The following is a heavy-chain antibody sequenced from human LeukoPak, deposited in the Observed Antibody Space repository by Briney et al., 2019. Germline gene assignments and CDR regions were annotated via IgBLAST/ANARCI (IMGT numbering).Heavy chain of an antibody. CDR3: ARERSGYDPFFFDY. CDR2: IYYSGST. D-gene: IGHD5-12*01. V-gene: IGHV4-59*01. Sequence: SETLSLTCTVSGGSISGYFWSWIRQPPGKGLEWIGYIYYSGSTNYNPSLKSRVTISVDTSKNQFSLKLSSVTAADTAVYYCARERSGYDPFFFDYWGQGILVTVSS. J-gene: IGHJ4*02. CDR1: GGSISGYF.